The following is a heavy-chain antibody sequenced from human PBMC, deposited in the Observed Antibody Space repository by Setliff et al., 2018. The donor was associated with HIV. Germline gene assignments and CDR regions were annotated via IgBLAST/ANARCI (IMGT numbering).Heavy chain of an antibody. V-gene: IGHV4-39*07. CDR3: AAASSWDPLLDY. J-gene: IGHJ4*02. D-gene: IGHD6-13*01. CDR2: VYNSGIT. CDR1: GGSVSSPGYY. Sequence: LTCTVSGGSVSSPGYYWGWIRQPPGKGLEWIGSVYNSGITFKNPSLKSRVTISVDTSMDQFSLKLNSVTAADTAVYYCAAASSWDPLLDYWGQGTLVTVSS.